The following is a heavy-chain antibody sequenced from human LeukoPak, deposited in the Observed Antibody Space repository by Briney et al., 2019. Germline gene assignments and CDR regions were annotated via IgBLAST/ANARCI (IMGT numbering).Heavy chain of an antibody. CDR2: IYYSGST. V-gene: IGHV4-59*01. J-gene: IGHJ4*02. Sequence: SETLSLTCTVSGGSISSYYWGWIRQPPGKGLEWIGYIYYSGSTNYNPSLKSRVTISVDTSKNQFSLRLSSVTAADTAVYYCASSPAFDILTGYFPYYFDYWGQGTLVTVSS. D-gene: IGHD3-9*01. CDR3: ASSPAFDILTGYFPYYFDY. CDR1: GGSISSYY.